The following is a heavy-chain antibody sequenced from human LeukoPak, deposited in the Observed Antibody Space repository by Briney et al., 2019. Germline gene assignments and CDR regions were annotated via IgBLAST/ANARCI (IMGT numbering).Heavy chain of an antibody. J-gene: IGHJ4*02. Sequence: SETLSLTCTVSGGSICSGSYYWSWIRQPAGKGLEWIGRVYTSGSTNYNPSLKSRVTISVDTSKNQFSLKLSSVTAADTAVYYCAREFDYWGQGTLVTVSS. CDR2: VYTSGST. CDR1: GGSICSGSYY. V-gene: IGHV4-61*02. CDR3: AREFDY.